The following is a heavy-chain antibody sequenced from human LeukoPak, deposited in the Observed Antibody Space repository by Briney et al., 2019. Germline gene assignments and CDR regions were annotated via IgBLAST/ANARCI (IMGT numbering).Heavy chain of an antibody. CDR3: ARDLPNLGYCSGGSCSLLY. CDR1: GYTFTTYG. Sequence: ASVKVSCKASGYTFTTYGINWVRQAPGQGLEWMGWISGYNGNTNYAQKIKGRVTITTDTSTSTAYMELRSLRSDDTAVYYCARDLPNLGYCSGGSCSLLYWGQGTLVTVSS. V-gene: IGHV1-18*01. CDR2: ISGYNGNT. J-gene: IGHJ4*02. D-gene: IGHD2-15*01.